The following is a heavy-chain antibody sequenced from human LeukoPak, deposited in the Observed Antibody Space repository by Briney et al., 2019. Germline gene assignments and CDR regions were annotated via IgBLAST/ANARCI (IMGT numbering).Heavy chain of an antibody. CDR1: GGSISSGDYY. CDR3: ARDSSGYYYNSGAFDI. D-gene: IGHD3-22*01. V-gene: IGHV3-11*04. CDR2: ISSSSSTI. Sequence: LSLTCTVSGGSISSGDYYWSWIRQPPGKGLEWVSYISSSSSTIYYADSVKGRFTISRDNAKNSLYLQMNSLRAEDTAVYYCARDSSGYYYNSGAFDIWGQGTMVTVSS. J-gene: IGHJ3*02.